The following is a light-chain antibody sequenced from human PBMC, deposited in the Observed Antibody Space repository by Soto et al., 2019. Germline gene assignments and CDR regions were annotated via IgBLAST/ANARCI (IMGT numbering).Light chain of an antibody. Sequence: QSVLTQPPSASGNPGQRVTISCSGGTSNIGSNTVNWYQQVPGMAPKLLIYNNNQRPSGVPDRFSGSRSGTSASLAISGLQSEDEADYYCAAWDDSLNGVVFGGGTKLTVL. J-gene: IGLJ2*01. CDR3: AAWDDSLNGVV. CDR2: NNN. V-gene: IGLV1-44*01. CDR1: TSNIGSNT.